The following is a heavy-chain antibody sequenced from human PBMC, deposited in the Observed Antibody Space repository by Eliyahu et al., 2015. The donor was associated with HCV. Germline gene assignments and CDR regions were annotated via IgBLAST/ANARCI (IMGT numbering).Heavy chain of an antibody. J-gene: IGHJ4*02. CDR3: ARDGWEVPYSLDY. D-gene: IGHD1-26*01. V-gene: IGHV1-18*01. CDR2: IRGENGKI. Sequence: QVQLVQPAAEVKKPGASLKVSCKASNYLFTTYGITWVRQAPGQGLEWMAWIRGENGKIIYAEKFQGRVTLTADTSTTTAYMELRSLTPDDTAVYYCARDGWEVPYSLDYWGPGTLVTVSS. CDR1: NYLFTTYG.